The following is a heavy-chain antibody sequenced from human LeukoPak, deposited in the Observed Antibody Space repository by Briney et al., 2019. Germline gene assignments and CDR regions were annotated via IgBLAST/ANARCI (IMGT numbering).Heavy chain of an antibody. CDR2: INPNSGGT. J-gene: IGHJ3*02. V-gene: IGHV1-2*02. D-gene: IGHD4-11*01. CDR1: GYTFTGYY. CDR3: ASSVAYYDHTVTPEAFDI. Sequence: ASVKVSCKASGYTFTGYYMHWVRQAPGQGLEWMGWINPNSGGTNYAQKFQGRVTMTRDKSISTAYLQWSSLKASDTAMYYCASSVAYYDHTVTPEAFDIWGQGTMVTVSS.